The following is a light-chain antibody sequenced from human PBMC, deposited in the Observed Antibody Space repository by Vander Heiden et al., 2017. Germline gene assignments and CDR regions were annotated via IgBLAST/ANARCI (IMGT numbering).Light chain of an antibody. Sequence: EIVLTQSPATLSLSPGERATLSCRASQSVSSYLAWYQQKPGQAPRLRIYDASNRATGIPARFSGSGYGNEFNLTISSLDPEEWAVYNCQQRSNGSQGGLLTFGGGTKVEIK. CDR1: QSVSSY. CDR3: QQRSNGSQGGLLT. V-gene: IGKV3-11*01. CDR2: DAS. J-gene: IGKJ4*01.